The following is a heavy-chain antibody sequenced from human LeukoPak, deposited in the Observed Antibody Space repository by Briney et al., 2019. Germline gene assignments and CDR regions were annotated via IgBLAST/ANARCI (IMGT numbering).Heavy chain of an antibody. CDR1: GFLFSDFIDHT. CDR3: AREFSVVGNFDY. V-gene: IGHV3-21*01. Sequence: GGSLRLSCADSGFLFSDFIDHTMVWVRQAPGKGLEWVSYISSSSTSISYADSVRGRFSISRDNAQRSLYLHVNSLRDEDTAVYYCAREFSVVGNFDYWGQGALVIVSS. J-gene: IGHJ4*02. D-gene: IGHD2-21*01. CDR2: ISSSSTSI.